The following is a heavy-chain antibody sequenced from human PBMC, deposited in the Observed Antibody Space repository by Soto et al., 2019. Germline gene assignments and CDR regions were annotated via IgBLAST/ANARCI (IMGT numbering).Heavy chain of an antibody. CDR2: ILNDGSNR. V-gene: IGHV3-33*01. J-gene: IGHJ6*02. CDR1: GFTFSNYG. D-gene: IGHD3-10*01. Sequence: QVQLVESGGGVVQHGRSLTLSCAASGFTFSNYGMHWVRQAPGKGLEWVAVILNDGSNRYHADSVKDRFTISRDNSKNTLYLQMNSLRAEDTAVYYCARDDEYSGNGMDVWGQGTTVTVS. CDR3: ARDDEYSGNGMDV.